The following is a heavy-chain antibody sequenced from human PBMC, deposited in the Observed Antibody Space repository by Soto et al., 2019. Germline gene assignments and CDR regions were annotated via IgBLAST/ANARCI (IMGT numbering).Heavy chain of an antibody. CDR1: GFTFSSYS. CDR3: ARESPRRITIFGVVTNYYYYGMDV. D-gene: IGHD3-3*01. V-gene: IGHV3-21*01. J-gene: IGHJ6*02. CDR2: ISSSSSYI. Sequence: SLRLSCAASGFTFSSYSMNWVRQAPGKGLEWVSSISSSSSYIYYADSVKGRFTISRDNAKNSLYLQMNSLRAEDTAVYYCARESPRRITIFGVVTNYYYYGMDVWGQGTTVTVSS.